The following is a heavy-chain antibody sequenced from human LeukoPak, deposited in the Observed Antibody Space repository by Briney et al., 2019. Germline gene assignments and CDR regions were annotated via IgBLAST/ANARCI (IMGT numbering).Heavy chain of an antibody. CDR2: IYPGDSDT. D-gene: IGHD6-13*01. CDR1: GSRFTSYW. Sequence: GESLQISCKGSGSRFTSYWIGWVRPVPGKGLEWMGIIYPGDSDTRYSPSFQGQVTISADKSISTAYLQWSSLKASDTAMYYCARPVAAAGVFDYWGQGTLVTVSS. J-gene: IGHJ4*02. V-gene: IGHV5-51*01. CDR3: ARPVAAAGVFDY.